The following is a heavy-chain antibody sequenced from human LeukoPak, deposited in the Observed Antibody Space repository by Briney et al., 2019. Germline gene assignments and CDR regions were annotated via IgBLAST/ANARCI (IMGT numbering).Heavy chain of an antibody. V-gene: IGHV1-69*01. CDR2: IIPIFGTA. CDR1: GGTFSSYA. Sequence: ASVKVSCKASGGTFSSYAISWVRQAPGQGLEWMGGIIPIFGTANYAQKFQGRVTITADESTSTAYMELSSLRSEDTAVYYCARGGDNSSWYLGLLGYYYGMDVWGKGTTVTVSS. D-gene: IGHD6-13*01. J-gene: IGHJ6*04. CDR3: ARGGDNSSWYLGLLGYYYGMDV.